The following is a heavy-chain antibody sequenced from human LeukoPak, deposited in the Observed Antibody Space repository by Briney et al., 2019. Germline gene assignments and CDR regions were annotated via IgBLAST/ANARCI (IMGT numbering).Heavy chain of an antibody. V-gene: IGHV4-4*07. D-gene: IGHD6-13*01. Sequence: SETLSLTCTVSGGSISSYYWSWIRQPAGKGLEWIGRFYTSGSTNYNPSLKSRVTISVDTSKNQFSLKLSSVTAADTAVYYCARDIAAAWYFDLWGRGTLVTVSS. J-gene: IGHJ2*01. CDR2: FYTSGST. CDR1: GGSISSYY. CDR3: ARDIAAAWYFDL.